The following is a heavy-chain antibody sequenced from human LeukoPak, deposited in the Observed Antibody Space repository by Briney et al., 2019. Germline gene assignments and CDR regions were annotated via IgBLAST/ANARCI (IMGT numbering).Heavy chain of an antibody. Sequence: ASVKVSCKASGYTFTSYGISWVRQAPGQGLEWMGWISAYNGNTNYAQKLQGRVTMTTDTSTSTAYMELRSLRSDDTAVYYCARGPPLRYFDWFPLYYFDYWGQGTLVTVSS. J-gene: IGHJ4*02. V-gene: IGHV1-18*01. D-gene: IGHD3-9*01. CDR3: ARGPPLRYFDWFPLYYFDY. CDR2: ISAYNGNT. CDR1: GYTFTSYG.